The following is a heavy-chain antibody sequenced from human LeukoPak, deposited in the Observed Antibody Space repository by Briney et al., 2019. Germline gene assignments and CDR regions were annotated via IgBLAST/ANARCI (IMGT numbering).Heavy chain of an antibody. CDR1: GGSISSSHHS. Sequence: PSETLSLTCAVSGGSISSSHHSWGWIRQPPGKGLEWIGSIYSSGSTYYNSSLRTRVTISVDKSKNQFSLKLTSVTAADTAVYYCARVIRTTGYYSNPKSGSFDFWGQGTLVTVSS. V-gene: IGHV4-39*01. CDR2: IYSSGST. D-gene: IGHD3-9*01. CDR3: ARVIRTTGYYSNPKSGSFDF. J-gene: IGHJ4*02.